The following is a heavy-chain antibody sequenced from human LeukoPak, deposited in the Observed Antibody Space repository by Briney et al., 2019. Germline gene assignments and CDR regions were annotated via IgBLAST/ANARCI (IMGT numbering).Heavy chain of an antibody. Sequence: AGGSLRLSCAASGFTVSSNYMSWVRQAPGKGLEWVSVIYSGGSTYYADSVKGRFTISRDNSKNTLYLQMNSLRAEGTAVYYCARFDRIRGFDYWGQGTLVTVSS. CDR3: ARFDRIRGFDY. CDR2: IYSGGST. V-gene: IGHV3-66*01. CDR1: GFTVSSNY. D-gene: IGHD1-20*01. J-gene: IGHJ4*02.